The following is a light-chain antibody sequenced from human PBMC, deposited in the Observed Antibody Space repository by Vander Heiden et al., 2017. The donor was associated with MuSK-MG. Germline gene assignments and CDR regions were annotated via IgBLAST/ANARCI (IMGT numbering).Light chain of an antibody. J-gene: IGLJ2*01. CDR2: EVT. Sequence: QSALTQPPSASGSPGQAVTISCTGSSSDVDFYNFVSWYQNHPGKAPKLMIYEVTKRPSGVPDRFSGSKSGNSASLTVSGLQAEDEADYYCCSYAGSHVVFGGGTNLTV. CDR1: SSDVDFYNF. CDR3: CSYAGSHVV. V-gene: IGLV2-8*01.